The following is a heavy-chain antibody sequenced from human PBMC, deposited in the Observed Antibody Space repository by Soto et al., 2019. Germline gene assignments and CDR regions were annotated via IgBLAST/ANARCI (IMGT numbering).Heavy chain of an antibody. V-gene: IGHV3-30*18. CDR2: ISHDGSTK. CDR3: ANQIQTGH. J-gene: IGHJ4*02. CDR1: GFTFSSYG. Sequence: QVQLVESGGGGVQPGTSLRLSCAAHGFTFSSYGMHWVRQAPGKGLAWVAVISHDGSTKYYADSVKGRFTISRDNSKNTLYLQMNSLRVEDTAVYYCANQIQTGHWGQGTLVIVSS. D-gene: IGHD5-18*01.